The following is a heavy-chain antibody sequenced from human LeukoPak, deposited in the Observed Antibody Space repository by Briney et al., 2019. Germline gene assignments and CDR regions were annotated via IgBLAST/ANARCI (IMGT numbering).Heavy chain of an antibody. CDR3: AKRVDGYFYYLDY. Sequence: GGSLRLSCAASGFTFSSYAMNWVRQAPGKGLGWVSTISGSGGSTYYADSVKGRFTISRDNSKNTLYLQMNSLRAEDTAVYSCAKRVDGYFYYLDYWGQGTLVTVSS. CDR2: ISGSGGST. V-gene: IGHV3-23*01. D-gene: IGHD5-24*01. J-gene: IGHJ4*02. CDR1: GFTFSSYA.